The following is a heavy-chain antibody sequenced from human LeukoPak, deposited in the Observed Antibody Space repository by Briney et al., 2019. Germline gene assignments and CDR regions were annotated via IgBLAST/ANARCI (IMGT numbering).Heavy chain of an antibody. CDR3: TKDRSPTAEAGTAYDY. V-gene: IGHV3-23*01. D-gene: IGHD6-19*01. CDR1: GFTFNNCA. Sequence: GGSLRLSCAVSGFTFNNCAMSWVRQAPAKGLEWVSAISGNGGSTYSADTVKGRFTISRDNSENTLYLRMNSLRADDTAIYYCTKDRSPTAEAGTAYDYWGQGTQVTVSS. CDR2: ISGNGGST. J-gene: IGHJ4*02.